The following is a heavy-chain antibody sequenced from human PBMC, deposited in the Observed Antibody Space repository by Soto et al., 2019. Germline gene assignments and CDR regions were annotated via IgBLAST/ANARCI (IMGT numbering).Heavy chain of an antibody. CDR3: TTDNCRSSTCYLKF. CDR1: GIPFSSTY. D-gene: IGHD2-2*01. V-gene: IGHV3-15*07. Sequence: PGGSLRLSCASSGIPFSSTYMNWVRQAPGKGLEWVGRIKSKTVGETTDYSAPVKGRFALSRDDSKNTVSLQMNSLKSEDTAIYYCTTDNCRSSTCYLKFWGQGALVTVSS. CDR2: IKSKTVGETT. J-gene: IGHJ1*01.